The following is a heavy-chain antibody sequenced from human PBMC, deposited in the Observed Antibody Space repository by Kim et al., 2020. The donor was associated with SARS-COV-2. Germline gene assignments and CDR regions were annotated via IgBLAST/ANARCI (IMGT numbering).Heavy chain of an antibody. CDR2: IYYSGST. CDR1: GGSISSYY. J-gene: IGHJ3*02. CDR3: ARAIRDDYGGNSGAFYI. V-gene: IGHV4-59*13. D-gene: IGHD4-17*01. Sequence: SETLSLTCTVSGGSISSYYWSWIRQPPRQGLEWIGYIYYSGSTNSNPTLTSRVTITVDTSKNQFSLKLSSVTAADTAVYYCARAIRDDYGGNSGAFYIWGEGTTVTVSS.